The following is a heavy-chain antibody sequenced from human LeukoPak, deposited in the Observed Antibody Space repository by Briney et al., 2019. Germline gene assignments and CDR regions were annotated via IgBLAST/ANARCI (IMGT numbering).Heavy chain of an antibody. Sequence: SETLSLTCTVSGGSISSYYWSWIRQPPGKGLEWIGYIYYSGSTNYNPSLKSRVTISVDTSKNQFSLKLSSVTAADTAVYYCARRWPRDYYGSGVPWDWGQGTLVTVSS. J-gene: IGHJ4*02. CDR1: GGSISSYY. CDR2: IYYSGST. V-gene: IGHV4-59*08. D-gene: IGHD3-10*01. CDR3: ARRWPRDYYGSGVPWD.